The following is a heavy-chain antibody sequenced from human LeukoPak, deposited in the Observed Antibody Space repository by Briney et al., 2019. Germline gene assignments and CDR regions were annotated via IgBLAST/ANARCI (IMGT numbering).Heavy chain of an antibody. J-gene: IGHJ3*02. D-gene: IGHD5-24*01. CDR3: ARVSLMGPDAFDI. V-gene: IGHV3-7*01. CDR2: IKHNGSEK. Sequence: GGSLRLSCVGSGFTFSSYWMSWVRQAPGEGLEWVANIKHNGSEKYYVDSVKGRFTISRDNAKNSLYLQMNSLRAEDTAVYYCARVSLMGPDAFDIWGQGTMVTVSS. CDR1: GFTFSSYW.